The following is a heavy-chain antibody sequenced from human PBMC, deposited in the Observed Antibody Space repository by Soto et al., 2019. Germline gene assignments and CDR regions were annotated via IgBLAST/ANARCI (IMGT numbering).Heavy chain of an antibody. D-gene: IGHD4-17*01. CDR3: SREGFPYGRDY. CDR1: GFNVSSKY. J-gene: IGHJ4*02. CDR2: TYTGGNS. Sequence: EVQLVETGGGLIQPGGSLSLSCAASGFNVSSKYMHWVRQAPGKGREWVSLTYTGGNSFYASSVKGRFIVSRDISKNTLYLQMNSLSEEDTAVSSCSREGFPYGRDYWGPGSLFTVSS. V-gene: IGHV3-53*02.